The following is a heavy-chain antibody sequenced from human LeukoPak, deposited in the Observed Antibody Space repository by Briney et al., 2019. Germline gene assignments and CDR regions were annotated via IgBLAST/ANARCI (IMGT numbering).Heavy chain of an antibody. D-gene: IGHD5-12*01. Sequence: GGSLRLSCAASGFTFSTYWMHWVRQAPGKGLVCVSRINSDGSSTNYADSVKGRFTVSRDNTKNTLYLQMNSLRAEDTAMYYCARDIQGGYSGYVLGYWGQGTLVTASS. CDR1: GFTFSTYW. CDR3: ARDIQGGYSGYVLGY. J-gene: IGHJ4*02. CDR2: INSDGSST. V-gene: IGHV3-74*01.